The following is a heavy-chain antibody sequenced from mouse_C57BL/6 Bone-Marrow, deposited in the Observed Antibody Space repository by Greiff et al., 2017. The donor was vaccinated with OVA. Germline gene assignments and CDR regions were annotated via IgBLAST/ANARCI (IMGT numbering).Heavy chain of an antibody. J-gene: IGHJ2*01. CDR1: GYTFTSYW. V-gene: IGHV1-64*01. CDR2: IHPNSGST. CDR3: ARGGNYGPFDY. D-gene: IGHD1-1*02. Sequence: QVQLQQPGAELVKPGASVKLSCKASGYTFTSYWMHWVKQRPGQGLEWIGMIHPNSGSTNYNEKFNSKATLTVDKSSSTAYMQLSSLTSEDSAVYYCARGGNYGPFDYWGQGTTLTVSS.